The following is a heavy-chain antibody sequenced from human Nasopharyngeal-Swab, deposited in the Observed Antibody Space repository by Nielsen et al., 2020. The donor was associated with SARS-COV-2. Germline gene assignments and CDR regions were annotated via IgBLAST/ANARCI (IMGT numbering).Heavy chain of an antibody. Sequence: GGSLRLSCAASGFIFSDFYISWIRQAPGKGLEWLSYISSSGSTIYYADSVKGRFTISRDNAKNSLYLQMNSLRAEDTAVYYCARPLGHDYGDWGTFDYWGLGTLVTVSS. CDR3: ARPLGHDYGDWGTFDY. V-gene: IGHV3-11*04. J-gene: IGHJ4*02. CDR2: ISSSGSTI. D-gene: IGHD4-17*01. CDR1: GFIFSDFY.